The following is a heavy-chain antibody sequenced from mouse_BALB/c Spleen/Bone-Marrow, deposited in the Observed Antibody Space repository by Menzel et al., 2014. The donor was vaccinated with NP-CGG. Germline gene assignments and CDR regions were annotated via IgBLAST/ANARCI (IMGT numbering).Heavy chain of an antibody. D-gene: IGHD1-2*01. CDR1: GFNIKDYY. CDR2: IDPENGDT. J-gene: IGHJ3*01. Sequence: VQLQQSGAELVRSGASVKLSCTASGFNIKDYYMHWVKQRPEQGLEWIGWIDPENGDTVYAPKFQGKATMTADTSSNTAYLQLSSLTSEDAAVYYCNAQNYGYGAWFAYWGQGTLVTVSA. CDR3: NAQNYGYGAWFAY. V-gene: IGHV14-4*02.